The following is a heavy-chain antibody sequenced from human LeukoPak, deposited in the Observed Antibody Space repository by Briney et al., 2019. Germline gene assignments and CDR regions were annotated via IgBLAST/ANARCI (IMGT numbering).Heavy chain of an antibody. D-gene: IGHD2-8*01. CDR1: GYIFTDYY. J-gene: IGHJ6*03. Sequence: GASVKVSCKASGYIFTDYYIHWVRQAPGQGLEWMGWISGYNDNKNYTQNLQGRVTMTTDTSTGTAYMELRSLRSDDTAVYYCARDGGRSRLKLYMDVWGKGTTVTVSS. V-gene: IGHV1-18*04. CDR2: ISGYNDNK. CDR3: ARDGGRSRLKLYMDV.